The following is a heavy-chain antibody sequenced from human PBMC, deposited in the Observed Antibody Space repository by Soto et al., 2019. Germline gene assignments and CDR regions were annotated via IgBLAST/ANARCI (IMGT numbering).Heavy chain of an antibody. Sequence: GGSLRLSXAASGFSFSDYTMNWVRQAPGKGLEWVSAISSSSSDYTFYADSVRGRFTISRDNAKKSLYLQMNSLRAEDTAVYYCSRFDYGDYFFDYWGQGTLVTVSS. J-gene: IGHJ4*02. V-gene: IGHV3-21*01. CDR2: ISSSSSDYT. CDR3: SRFDYGDYFFDY. CDR1: GFSFSDYT. D-gene: IGHD4-17*01.